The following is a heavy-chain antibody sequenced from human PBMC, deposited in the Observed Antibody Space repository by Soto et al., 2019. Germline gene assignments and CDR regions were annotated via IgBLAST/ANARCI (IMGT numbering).Heavy chain of an antibody. CDR1: GGSISSSSYY. D-gene: IGHD6-6*01. V-gene: IGHV4-39*01. J-gene: IGHJ5*02. CDR3: ARRIRTYSSSNNNWFDP. CDR2: IYYSGST. Sequence: PSETLSLTCTVSGGSISSSSYYWGWIRQPPGKGLEGIGSIYYSGSTYYNPSLKSRVTISVDTSKNQFSLKLSSVTAADTAVYYCARRIRTYSSSNNNWFDPWGQGTLVTVSS.